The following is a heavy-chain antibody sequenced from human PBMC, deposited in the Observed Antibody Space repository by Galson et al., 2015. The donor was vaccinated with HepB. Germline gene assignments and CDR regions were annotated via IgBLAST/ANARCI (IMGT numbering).Heavy chain of an antibody. J-gene: IGHJ6*02. CDR1: GGSFSSFA. V-gene: IGHV1-69*13. Sequence: SVTVSCKASGGSFSSFAISWVRQAPGQGLEWMGGIIPILGTANYAQKFQGRVTISADESTSTAYVELSSLRSEDTAVYYCARDKLLRGYSPSGCYHAMDVWGQGTSVTVSS. D-gene: IGHD5-18*01. CDR2: IIPILGTA. CDR3: ARDKLLRGYSPSGCYHAMDV.